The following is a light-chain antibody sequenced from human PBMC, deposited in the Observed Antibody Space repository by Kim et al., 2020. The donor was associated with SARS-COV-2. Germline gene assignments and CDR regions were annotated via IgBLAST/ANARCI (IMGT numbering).Light chain of an antibody. CDR1: KLRDQY. V-gene: IGLV3-1*01. J-gene: IGLJ3*02. Sequence: SYELTQPPSVSVSPGQTASITCSGDKLRDQYTCWYQQKPGQSPLLVMYLHTMRPAGLPERFSGSNSGNTATLTISGPQSLDEADYYCQVWDRRPGVVFGG. CDR3: QVWDRRPGVV. CDR2: LHT.